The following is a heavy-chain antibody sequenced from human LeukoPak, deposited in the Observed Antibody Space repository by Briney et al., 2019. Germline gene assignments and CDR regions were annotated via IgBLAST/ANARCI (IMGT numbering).Heavy chain of an antibody. Sequence: NASETLSLTCAVYGGSFSGYYWSWIRQPPGKGLEWIGEINHSGSTNYNPSLKSRVTISVDTSKNQFSLKLSSVTAADTAVYYCARSYYYGMDVWGQGTTVTVSS. J-gene: IGHJ6*02. CDR1: GGSFSGYY. V-gene: IGHV4-34*01. CDR2: INHSGST. CDR3: ARSYYYGMDV.